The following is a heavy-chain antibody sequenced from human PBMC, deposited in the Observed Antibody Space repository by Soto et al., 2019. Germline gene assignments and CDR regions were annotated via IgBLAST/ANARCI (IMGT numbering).Heavy chain of an antibody. J-gene: IGHJ5*02. CDR2: TYYRSKWYN. Sequence: SQTLALACGISGDSVSSNSAACNFIRQSPSRGLEWLGRTYYRSKWYNDYAVSVKSRITINPDTSKNQFSLQLNSVTPEDTAVYYCARASWFVVVPAAIYNWFDPWGQGTLVTVSS. CDR3: ARASWFVVVPAAIYNWFDP. V-gene: IGHV6-1*01. D-gene: IGHD2-2*01. CDR1: GDSVSSNSAA.